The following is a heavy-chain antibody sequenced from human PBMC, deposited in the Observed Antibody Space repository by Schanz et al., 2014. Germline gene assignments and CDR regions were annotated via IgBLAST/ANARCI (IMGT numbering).Heavy chain of an antibody. D-gene: IGHD2-2*02. V-gene: IGHV3-33*01. Sequence: QVQLVESGGGVVQPGRSLRLSCVASGFTFSSYDVFWVRQSPGKGLEWVAILWHDGSKKYYADSVKGRFTVSRDNSKNTLYLQLNSLRTEHTAVYYCARDCQGDGPYLDYWGQGSLVTVSS. CDR1: GFTFSSYD. CDR2: LWHDGSKK. J-gene: IGHJ4*02. CDR3: ARDCQGDGPYLDY.